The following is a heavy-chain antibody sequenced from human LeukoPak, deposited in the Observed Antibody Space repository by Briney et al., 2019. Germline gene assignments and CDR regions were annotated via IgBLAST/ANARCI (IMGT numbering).Heavy chain of an antibody. CDR1: GFTFSSYS. CDR3: ARDGETYYDFWSGHLNSYYFDY. D-gene: IGHD3-3*01. J-gene: IGHJ4*02. V-gene: IGHV3-21*01. CDR2: ISSSSYI. Sequence: PGGSLRLSCAASGFTFSSYSMNWVRQAPGKGLEWVSSISSSSYIYYADSVKGRFTISRDNAKNSLYLQMNSLRAEDTAVYYCARDGETYYDFWSGHLNSYYFDYWGQGTLVTVSS.